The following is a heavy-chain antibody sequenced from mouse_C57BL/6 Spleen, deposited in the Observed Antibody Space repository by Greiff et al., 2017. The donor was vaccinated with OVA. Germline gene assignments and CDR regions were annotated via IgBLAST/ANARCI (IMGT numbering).Heavy chain of an antibody. V-gene: IGHV5-17*01. CDR2: ISSGSITI. D-gene: IGHD1-1*01. CDR3: ARDYSGYFDV. Sequence: EVKVVESGGGLVKPGGSLKLSCAASGFTFSDYGMHWVRQAPEKGLEWVAYISSGSITIYYADTVKGRFTISRDNAKNTLFLQMTSLRSEDTAMYYCARDYSGYFDVWGTGTTVTVSS. J-gene: IGHJ1*03. CDR1: GFTFSDYG.